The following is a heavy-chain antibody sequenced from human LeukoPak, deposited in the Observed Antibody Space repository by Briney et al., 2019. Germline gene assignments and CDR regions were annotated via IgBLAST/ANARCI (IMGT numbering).Heavy chain of an antibody. Sequence: GGSLRLSCEASGFTLGSFWMHWVRRAPGKGLDWVSRINSDGSSISYADSVKGRFTISRDNAKNTLYLQMNSLRAEDTAVYYCAREFYYWGQGTLVTVSS. CDR1: GFTLGSFW. J-gene: IGHJ4*02. CDR3: AREFYY. CDR2: INSDGSSI. V-gene: IGHV3-74*01.